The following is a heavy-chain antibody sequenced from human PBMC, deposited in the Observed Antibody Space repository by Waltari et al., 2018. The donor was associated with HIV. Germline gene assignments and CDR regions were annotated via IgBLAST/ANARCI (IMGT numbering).Heavy chain of an antibody. D-gene: IGHD3-3*01. CDR2: ISSSSSYI. CDR3: ARDKAIFGVVIF. J-gene: IGHJ4*02. Sequence: EVQLVESGGGLVKPGGSLRLSCAASGFTFSSYSMTWAPQAPGKGLEWVSSISSSSSYIYYADSVKGRFTISRDNAKNSLYLQMNSLRAEDTAVYYCARDKAIFGVVIFWGQGTLVTVSS. V-gene: IGHV3-21*01. CDR1: GFTFSSYS.